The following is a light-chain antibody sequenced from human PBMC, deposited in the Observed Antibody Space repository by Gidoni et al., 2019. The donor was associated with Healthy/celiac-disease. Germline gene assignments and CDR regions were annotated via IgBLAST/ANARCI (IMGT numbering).Light chain of an antibody. CDR2: GKN. CDR1: GLRSDY. J-gene: IGLJ2*01. Sequence: SELTQDPAVSVAVGQTVRITCQGDGLRSDYASWYQQKPGQAPVLVISGKNHRPSGLPDRFSGSSSGNTASLTITVSHAEYAAAYYCNSRDSSGNHVVFGGGTQLTVL. V-gene: IGLV3-19*01. CDR3: NSRDSSGNHVV.